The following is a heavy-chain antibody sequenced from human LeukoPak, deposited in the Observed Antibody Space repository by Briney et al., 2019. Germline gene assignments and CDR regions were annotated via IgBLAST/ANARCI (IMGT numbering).Heavy chain of an antibody. J-gene: IGHJ4*02. V-gene: IGHV3-23*01. Sequence: GGSLRLSCLTSGFTLSANAMSWVRQAPGKGLEWISGISGSGASTYYADSVKGRFTISRDDSRNTLYLQMNSLRGDDTAVYYCAKDVGKWESLHFFDYWGQGTLVTVSS. D-gene: IGHD1-26*01. CDR3: AKDVGKWESLHFFDY. CDR1: GFTLSANA. CDR2: ISGSGAST.